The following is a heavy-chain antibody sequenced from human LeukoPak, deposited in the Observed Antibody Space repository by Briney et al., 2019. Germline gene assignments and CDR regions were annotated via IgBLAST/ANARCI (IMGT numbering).Heavy chain of an antibody. Sequence: SETLSLTCDVSGGSIDSTNWWNWVRQPPGKGLEWIGEIHHDGRINYNPSLKSRVTLSVDKSKNQFSLRLNSVTSADTAMYYCARSHDHLWGNYPDYWGQGTLVTVSS. J-gene: IGHJ4*02. CDR3: ARSHDHLWGNYPDY. CDR2: IHHDGRI. V-gene: IGHV4/OR15-8*01. D-gene: IGHD3-16*02. CDR1: GGSIDSTNW.